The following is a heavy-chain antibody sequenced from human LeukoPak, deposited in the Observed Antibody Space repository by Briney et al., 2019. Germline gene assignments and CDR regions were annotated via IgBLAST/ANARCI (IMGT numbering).Heavy chain of an antibody. V-gene: IGHV4-30-2*01. CDR3: ARGERFGGEAFDI. J-gene: IGHJ3*02. D-gene: IGHD3-10*01. CDR1: GGSISSGGYY. Sequence: PSQTLSLTCTVSGGSISSGGYYWSWIRQPPGKGLEWIGYIYHSGSTYYNPSLKSRVTISVDTSKNQFSLKLSSVTAADTAVYYCARGERFGGEAFDIWGQGTMVTVSS. CDR2: IYHSGST.